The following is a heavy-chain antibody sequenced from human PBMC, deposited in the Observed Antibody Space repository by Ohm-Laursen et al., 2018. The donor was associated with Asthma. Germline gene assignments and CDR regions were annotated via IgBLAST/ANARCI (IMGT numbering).Heavy chain of an antibody. CDR3: AKGFADYVAVHGMDV. V-gene: IGHV3-23*01. D-gene: IGHD4-17*01. J-gene: IGHJ6*02. CDR2: ISGSGGST. CDR1: GFTFSSYV. Sequence: SLRLSCAASGFTFSSYVMSWVRQAPGKGLEWVSAISGSGGSTYYADSVKGRFTISRDNSKNTLYLQMNSLRAEDTAVYYCAKGFADYVAVHGMDVWGQGTTVTVSS.